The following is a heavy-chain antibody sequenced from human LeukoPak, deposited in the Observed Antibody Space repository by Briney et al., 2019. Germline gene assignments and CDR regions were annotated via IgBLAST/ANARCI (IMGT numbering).Heavy chain of an antibody. CDR3: AKDGRYCSGGNCFEYFQY. V-gene: IGHV3-23*01. D-gene: IGHD2-15*01. J-gene: IGHJ1*01. CDR2: ISGSGGST. Sequence: GGSLRLSCAASGFTFSSYAMSWVRQAPGNRLELVSGISGSGGSTFYADSVKGRFTISRDNSKNTLYLQMNSLRAEDTAVYYCAKDGRYCSGGNCFEYFQYWGQGTLVTVSS. CDR1: GFTFSSYA.